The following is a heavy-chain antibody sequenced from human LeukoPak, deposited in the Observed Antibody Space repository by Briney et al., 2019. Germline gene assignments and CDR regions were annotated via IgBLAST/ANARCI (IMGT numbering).Heavy chain of an antibody. V-gene: IGHV3-53*01. Sequence: SGGSLRLSCAASGFTVSSNYMSWVRQAPGKGLEWVSVIYSGGSTYYADSVKGRFTISRDNSKNTLYLQMNSLRAEDAAVYYCAKTSPRIYWGQGTLVTVSS. CDR3: AKTSPRIY. CDR2: IYSGGST. CDR1: GFTVSSNY. J-gene: IGHJ4*02.